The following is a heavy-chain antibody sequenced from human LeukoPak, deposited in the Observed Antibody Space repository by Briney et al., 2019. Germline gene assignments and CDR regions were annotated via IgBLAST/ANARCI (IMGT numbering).Heavy chain of an antibody. CDR1: GFSFSNYV. V-gene: IGHV3-30*03. D-gene: IGHD6-13*01. Sequence: PGGSLRLSCAASGFSFSNYVMQWVRQVPGKGLEWVALIAHDGSNKYYADSVKGRFTISRDNSRSILYLQMNSLRPEDTAVYSCAADGPSTWYGDFDFWGQGTLVTVSS. CDR3: AADGPSTWYGDFDF. J-gene: IGHJ4*02. CDR2: IAHDGSNK.